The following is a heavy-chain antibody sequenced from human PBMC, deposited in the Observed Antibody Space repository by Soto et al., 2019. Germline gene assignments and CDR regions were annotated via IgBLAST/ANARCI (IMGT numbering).Heavy chain of an antibody. CDR1: GYSFTNND. J-gene: IGHJ5*02. CDR3: ARMATFGSLNWFDP. V-gene: IGHV1-8*01. D-gene: IGHD3-16*01. CDR2: TNPGSGDP. Sequence: ASVKVSCKASGYSFTNNDVSWVRQATGQGLEWMGWTNPGSGDPGYAQKFQGRVTMTRDISIAKAYMELSSLRSDDTAIYYCARMATFGSLNWFDPWGQGTLVTVSS.